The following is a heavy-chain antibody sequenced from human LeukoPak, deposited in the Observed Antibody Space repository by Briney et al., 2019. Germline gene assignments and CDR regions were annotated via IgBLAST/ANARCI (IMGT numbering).Heavy chain of an antibody. J-gene: IGHJ5*02. D-gene: IGHD2-2*01. CDR2: INHSGST. Sequence: LRLSCAASGFTFSSYGMHWVRQAPGKGLEWIGEINHSGSTNYNPSLKSRVTISVDTSKNQFSLKLSSVTAADTAVYYCAIHIVVVPAAKKKNWFDPWGQGTLVTVSS. V-gene: IGHV4-34*08. CDR1: GFTFSSYG. CDR3: AIHIVVVPAAKKKNWFDP.